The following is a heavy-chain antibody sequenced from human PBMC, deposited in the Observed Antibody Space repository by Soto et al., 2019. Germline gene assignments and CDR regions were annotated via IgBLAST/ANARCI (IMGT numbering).Heavy chain of an antibody. D-gene: IGHD3-9*01. V-gene: IGHV3-66*01. CDR1: GFTVSSNY. CDR2: IYSGGST. J-gene: IGHJ4*02. CDR3: AVLLDWLLDHPIDY. Sequence: GGSLRLSCAASGFTVSSNYMSWVRQAPGKGLEWVSVIYSGGSTYYADSVKGRFTISRDNSKNTLYLQMNSLRAEDTAVYYCAVLLDWLLDHPIDYWGQGTLVTVSS.